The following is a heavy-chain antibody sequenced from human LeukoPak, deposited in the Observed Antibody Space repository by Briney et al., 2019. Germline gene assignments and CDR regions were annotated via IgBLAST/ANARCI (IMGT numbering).Heavy chain of an antibody. Sequence: GGSLRLSCAASGFTFSSNWMSWVRQAPGKGLEWVANIKQDGSEKYYVDSVKGRFTISRDNAKNSLYLQMNSLRAEDTAVYYCARDVVGRDYYYYMDVWGKGTTVTVSS. D-gene: IGHD2-2*01. J-gene: IGHJ6*03. V-gene: IGHV3-7*01. CDR1: GFTFSSNW. CDR3: ARDVVGRDYYYYMDV. CDR2: IKQDGSEK.